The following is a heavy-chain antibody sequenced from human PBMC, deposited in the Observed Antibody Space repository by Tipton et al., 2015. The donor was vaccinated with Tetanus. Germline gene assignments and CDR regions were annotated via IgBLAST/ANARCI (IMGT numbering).Heavy chain of an antibody. Sequence: QLVQSGGEVKKPGESLKISCKGSGYIFNNYWIGWVRQKPGKGLEWMGIIYPGDSDTRYSPPFQGQVPISVDNSINTAYLQWSSLNASVTTMFYCARAHCTDGVCNFDFWGQGALVTVAS. CDR3: ARAHCTDGVCNFDF. V-gene: IGHV5-51*01. J-gene: IGHJ4*02. CDR2: IYPGDSDT. CDR1: GYIFNNYW. D-gene: IGHD2-8*01.